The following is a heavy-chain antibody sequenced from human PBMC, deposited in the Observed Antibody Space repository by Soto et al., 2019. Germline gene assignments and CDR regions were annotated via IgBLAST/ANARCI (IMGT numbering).Heavy chain of an antibody. D-gene: IGHD6-6*01. CDR3: ARDSKEEYSSSSAGWYFDY. CDR2: IIPIFGTA. V-gene: IGHV1-69*13. CDR1: GGTFSSYA. J-gene: IGHJ4*02. Sequence: ASVKVSCKASGGTFSSYAISWVRQAPGQGLEWMGGIIPIFGTANCAQKFQGRVTITADESTSTAYMELSSLRSEDTAVYYCARDSKEEYSSSSAGWYFDYWGQGTLVTVSS.